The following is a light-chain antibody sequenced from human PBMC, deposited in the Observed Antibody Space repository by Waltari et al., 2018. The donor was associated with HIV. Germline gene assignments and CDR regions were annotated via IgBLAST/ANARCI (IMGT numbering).Light chain of an antibody. V-gene: IGKV3-15*01. J-gene: IGKJ4*01. Sequence: EVVMRQSPAALSVFPGKGVTLPCRASQTVSRDLAWYQQKPGQAPRLLIYGATTRATDIPARFSGSGSGTEFTLTISSLQSEDFAVYYCQHYTNWPLTFGGGTKVEIK. CDR1: QTVSRD. CDR3: QHYTNWPLT. CDR2: GAT.